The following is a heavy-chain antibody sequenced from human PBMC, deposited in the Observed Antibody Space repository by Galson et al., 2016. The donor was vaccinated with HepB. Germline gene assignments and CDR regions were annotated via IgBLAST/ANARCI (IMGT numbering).Heavy chain of an antibody. CDR2: ISYDGSNQ. CDR1: GFTFNIYA. Sequence: SLRLSCAASGFTFNIYAMHWVRQAPGKGLEGVALISYDGSNQYYVDSVKGRFTVSRQNFNNIMYLQMNALRAEDTAVYFCARDQYGADALDIWGQGTMVTVSS. CDR3: ARDQYGADALDI. D-gene: IGHD1-26*01. J-gene: IGHJ3*02. V-gene: IGHV3-33*01.